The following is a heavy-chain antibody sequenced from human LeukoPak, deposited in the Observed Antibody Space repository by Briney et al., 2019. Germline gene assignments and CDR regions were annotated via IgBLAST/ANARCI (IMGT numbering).Heavy chain of an antibody. J-gene: IGHJ4*02. Sequence: ASVKVSCKASGYTFTSYGISWVRQAPGQGLEWMGWISANNGNTNYAQKLQGRVTMTTDTSTSTAYMELRSLRSDDTAVYYCASARYDSNTLPYWGQGTLVTVSS. V-gene: IGHV1-18*01. D-gene: IGHD3-22*01. CDR2: ISANNGNT. CDR1: GYTFTSYG. CDR3: ASARYDSNTLPY.